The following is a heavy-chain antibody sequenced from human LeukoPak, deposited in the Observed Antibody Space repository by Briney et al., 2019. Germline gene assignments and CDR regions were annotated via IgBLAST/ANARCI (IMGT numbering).Heavy chain of an antibody. CDR2: ISWNSGSI. J-gene: IGHJ3*02. V-gene: IGHV3-9*01. CDR3: AKEAGAVPAGSNPYLGAFDI. D-gene: IGHD2-2*01. Sequence: GGALRLSCAASGFTFDDYAMHWVRQAPGKGLEWVSGISWNSGSIGYADSVKGRFTISRDNAKNSLYLQMNSLRAEDTASYYCAKEAGAVPAGSNPYLGAFDIWGQGTMVTVSS. CDR1: GFTFDDYA.